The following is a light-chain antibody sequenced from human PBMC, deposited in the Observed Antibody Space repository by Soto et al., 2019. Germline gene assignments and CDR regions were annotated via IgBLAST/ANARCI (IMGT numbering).Light chain of an antibody. CDR3: QQYKNWPPLT. Sequence: EIVMTQSPATLSVSPGETATLSCRASQSVSYNLAWYQQKPGQGPRLLIYGAFTRATGIPARFGGSGSGTEFTRPISSLPVEDFAVYYCQQYKNWPPLTVGGGTKGEIK. J-gene: IGKJ4*01. V-gene: IGKV3-15*01. CDR2: GAF. CDR1: QSVSYN.